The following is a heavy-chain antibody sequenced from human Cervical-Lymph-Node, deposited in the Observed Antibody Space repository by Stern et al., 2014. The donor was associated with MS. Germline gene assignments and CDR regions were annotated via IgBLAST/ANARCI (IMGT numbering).Heavy chain of an antibody. D-gene: IGHD6-19*01. CDR2: IKRDGSET. V-gene: IGHV3-7*01. J-gene: IGHJ5*01. CDR3: TRFLQSGWSDLFDS. Sequence: EVHLVEYGGGLVQPGGSQRLSCVASGSTFSTSWMSWVRQAPGKGLEWVANIKRDGSETYYLDSVKGRFTISRDNAKSSLYLEMNSLRAEDTAVYYCTRFLQSGWSDLFDSWGRGTLVTVSS. CDR1: GSTFSTSW.